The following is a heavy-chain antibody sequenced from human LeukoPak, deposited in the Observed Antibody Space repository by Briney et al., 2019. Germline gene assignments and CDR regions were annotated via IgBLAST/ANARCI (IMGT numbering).Heavy chain of an antibody. CDR2: ISSSGSTI. CDR1: GFTFSSYG. CDR3: AKDLGRGRTVAGETDAFDI. Sequence: TGGSLRLSCAASGFTFSSYGMNWVRQAPGKGLEWVSYISSSGSTIYYADSVKGRFTISRDNAKNTLYLQMNSLRAEDTAVYYCAKDLGRGRTVAGETDAFDIWGQGTMVTVSS. V-gene: IGHV3-48*04. D-gene: IGHD6-19*01. J-gene: IGHJ3*02.